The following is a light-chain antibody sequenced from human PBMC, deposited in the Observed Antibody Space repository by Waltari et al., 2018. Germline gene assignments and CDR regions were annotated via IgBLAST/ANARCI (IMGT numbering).Light chain of an antibody. V-gene: IGKV1-5*03. CDR3: QQYNSYPYT. Sequence: DIQVTQSPSTLSASVEDSVTITCRTSQSINKWVSWYQQKPGKTPKLLIYRASSLESGVPSRFRGSGSATELTLSISGLQPDDVATYYCQQYNSYPYTFGQGTKVEI. CDR1: QSINKW. CDR2: RAS. J-gene: IGKJ2*01.